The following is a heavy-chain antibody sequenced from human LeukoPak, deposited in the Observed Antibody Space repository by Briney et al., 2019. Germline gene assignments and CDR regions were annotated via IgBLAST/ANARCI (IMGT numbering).Heavy chain of an antibody. J-gene: IGHJ4*02. CDR2: ISGTGVTA. V-gene: IGHV3-23*01. CDR3: AKDQRFGDLDDY. D-gene: IGHD3-10*01. CDR1: GFIFNNYA. Sequence: QPGRSLRLSCAASGFIFNNYAMSWVRQAPGKGLEWVSSISGTGVTAYYADSVKGRFAISRDNSKNTLYLQMSSLRAEDTALYYCAKDQRFGDLDDYRGQGTLVTVSS.